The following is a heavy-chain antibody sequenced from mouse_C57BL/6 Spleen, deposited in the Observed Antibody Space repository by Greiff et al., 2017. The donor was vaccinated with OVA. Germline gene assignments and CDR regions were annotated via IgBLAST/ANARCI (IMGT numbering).Heavy chain of an antibody. CDR3: ARGPLGRGYAMDY. Sequence: EVKLVESGGGLVKPGGSLKLSCAASGFTFSDYGMHWVRQAPETGLEWVAYISSGSSTIYYADTVKGRFTISRDNAKNTLFLQMTSLRSEDTAMYYCARGPLGRGYAMDYWGQGTSVTVSS. D-gene: IGHD4-1*01. V-gene: IGHV5-17*01. CDR2: ISSGSSTI. J-gene: IGHJ4*01. CDR1: GFTFSDYG.